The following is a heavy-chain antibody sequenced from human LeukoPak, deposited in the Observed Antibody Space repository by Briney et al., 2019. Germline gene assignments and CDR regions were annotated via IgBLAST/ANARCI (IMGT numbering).Heavy chain of an antibody. Sequence: GESLKISCKGSGYSFTSYWIGWVRPMPGKGLEGVGIIYPGDSDTRYSPSFQGQVTISADKSISTDYLQWSSLKASDTAMYYCATSTVAGTPNWFDPWGQGTLVTVSS. J-gene: IGHJ5*02. CDR2: IYPGDSDT. CDR1: GYSFTSYW. V-gene: IGHV5-51*01. CDR3: ATSTVAGTPNWFDP. D-gene: IGHD6-19*01.